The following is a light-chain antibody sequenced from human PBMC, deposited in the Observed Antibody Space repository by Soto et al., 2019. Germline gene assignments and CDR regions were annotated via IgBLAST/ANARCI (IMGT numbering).Light chain of an antibody. Sequence: ERVLMQSPATLSVSPGERAILSCRASQSVGSDLAWYQQKPGQAPRLLIYRASTRATDTPDRFSGSGSGTEFTLTISSLQSEDIAVYFCQQYNNWPITFGQGTRLEIK. CDR2: RAS. V-gene: IGKV3-15*01. CDR1: QSVGSD. J-gene: IGKJ5*01. CDR3: QQYNNWPIT.